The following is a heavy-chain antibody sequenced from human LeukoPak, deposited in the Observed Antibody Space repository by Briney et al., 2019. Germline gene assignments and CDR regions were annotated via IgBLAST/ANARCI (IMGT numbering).Heavy chain of an antibody. V-gene: IGHV1-69*05. CDR3: ARDPLGGYYYMDV. CDR2: IIPIFGTA. D-gene: IGHD3-16*01. J-gene: IGHJ6*03. CDR1: GCTFSSYA. Sequence: ASVKVSCKSCGCTFSSYAISWVRQAGGQGLEGMGRIIPIFGTANYAQKFQGRVTITTDESTSTAYMELSSLRSEDTAVYYCARDPLGGYYYMDVWGKGTTVTVSS.